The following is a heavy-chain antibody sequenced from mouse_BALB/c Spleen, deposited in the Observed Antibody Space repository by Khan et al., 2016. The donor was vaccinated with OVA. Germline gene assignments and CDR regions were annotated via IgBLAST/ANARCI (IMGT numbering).Heavy chain of an antibody. Sequence: EVKLEESGAALVKPGASVDLSCTASGFNIKDTYIHWVKQRPEQGLEWIGRIAPANGNTKYDPKFQGKATITADTSSNTSYLRLSSLTSEDTAVYFCAIPSYDPRDFDVWGAGTTVTVSS. CDR1: GFNIKDTY. V-gene: IGHV14-3*02. CDR3: AIPSYDPRDFDV. CDR2: IAPANGNT. D-gene: IGHD2-3*01. J-gene: IGHJ1*01.